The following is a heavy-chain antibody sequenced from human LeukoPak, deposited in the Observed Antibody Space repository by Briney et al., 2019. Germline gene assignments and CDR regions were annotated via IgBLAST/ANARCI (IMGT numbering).Heavy chain of an antibody. Sequence: PSETLSLTCTVSGGSISSSSYYWGWIRQPPGKGLEWIGSIYYSGSTYYNPSLMSRVTISVDTSKNQFSLKLSSVTAADTAVYYCARREQVWKMAGFDYWGQGTLVTVSS. CDR1: GGSISSSSYY. CDR2: IYYSGST. CDR3: ARREQVWKMAGFDY. J-gene: IGHJ4*02. D-gene: IGHD5-18*01. V-gene: IGHV4-39*01.